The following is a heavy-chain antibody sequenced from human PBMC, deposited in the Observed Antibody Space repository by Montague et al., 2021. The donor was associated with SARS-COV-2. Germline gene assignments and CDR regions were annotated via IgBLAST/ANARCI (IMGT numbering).Heavy chain of an antibody. V-gene: IGHV2-5*05. CDR3: AHRFAGFFDY. CDR1: GFSLNTPEVA. Sequence: PALVKPTQTLPLTCTFSGFSLNTPEVAVGWIRQPPGKALEWLALIYGGDEKRYGPSLQSRLTITRGTSKSQVVLTMTNMDPVDTATYFCAHRFAGFFDYWGQGILVTVS. CDR2: IYGGDEK. J-gene: IGHJ4*02.